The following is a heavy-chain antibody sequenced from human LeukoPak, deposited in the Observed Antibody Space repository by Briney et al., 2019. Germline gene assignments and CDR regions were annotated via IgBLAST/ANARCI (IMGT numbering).Heavy chain of an antibody. CDR2: INPNSGGT. CDR1: GYTFTGYY. CDR3: ARDGGFSSSSGY. D-gene: IGHD6-6*01. V-gene: IGHV1-2*06. Sequence: ASVKVSCEASGYTFTGYYMHWVRQAPGQGLEWMGRINPNSGGTNYAQKFQGRVTMTRDTSISTAYMELSRLRSDDTAVYYCARDGGFSSSSGYWGQGTLVTVSS. J-gene: IGHJ4*02.